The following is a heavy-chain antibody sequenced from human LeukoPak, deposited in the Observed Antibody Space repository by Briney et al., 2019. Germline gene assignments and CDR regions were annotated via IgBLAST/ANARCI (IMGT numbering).Heavy chain of an antibody. CDR2: VKPKSGDS. D-gene: IGHD6-6*01. V-gene: IGHV1-2*06. Sequence: GASVKVSCKASGYTFTNYHMHWVRQAPGQGLEWLGLVKPKSGDSDFVQKFRGRVTVTTDVSTTTIHMELSNLRSDDTAVYYCARDGIAARPTDYWGQGTLVTVSS. CDR3: ARDGIAARPTDY. CDR1: GYTFTNYH. J-gene: IGHJ4*02.